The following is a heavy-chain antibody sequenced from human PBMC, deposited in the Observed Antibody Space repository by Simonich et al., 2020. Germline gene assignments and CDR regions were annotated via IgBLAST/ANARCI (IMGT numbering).Heavy chain of an antibody. CDR2: INPNVGGA. J-gene: IGHJ3*02. D-gene: IGHD7-27*01. CDR3: ARGPRWTGDDAFDI. CDR1: GYTFTGYY. Sequence: QVQLVQSGAEVKKPGASVKVSCKASGYTFTGYYMHWVRQAHGQGLVWMGWINPNVGGANDAQKFQGRVPMTRDTSISTAYMELSRLRSDDTAVYYCARGPRWTGDDAFDIWGQGTMVTVSS. V-gene: IGHV1-2*02.